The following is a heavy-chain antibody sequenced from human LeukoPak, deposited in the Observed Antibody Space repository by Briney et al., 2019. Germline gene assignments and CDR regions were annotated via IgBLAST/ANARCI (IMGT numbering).Heavy chain of an antibody. CDR3: ASPPALSSSSWWASRGTDY. CDR2: ISYDGSNK. D-gene: IGHD6-13*01. J-gene: IGHJ4*02. V-gene: IGHV3-30*14. CDR1: GFTFSSYA. Sequence: PGGSLRLSCTASGFTFSSYAMHWVRQAPGKGLEWVAVISYDGSNKYYADSVKGRFTISRDNSKNTLYLQMNSLRAEDTAVYCCASPPALSSSSWWASRGTDYWGQGTLVTVSS.